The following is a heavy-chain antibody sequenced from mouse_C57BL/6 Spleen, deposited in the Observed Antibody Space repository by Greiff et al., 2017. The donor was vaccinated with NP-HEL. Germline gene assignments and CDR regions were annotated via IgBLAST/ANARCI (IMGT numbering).Heavy chain of an antibody. Sequence: EVQLQESLAELVRPGASVKLSCTASGFNIKNTYMHWVKQRPEQGLEWIGRIDPANGNTKYAPKFQGKATITADTSSNTAYLQLSSLTSEDTAIYYCARPPRYGYEAWFAYWGQGTLVTVSA. J-gene: IGHJ3*01. CDR3: ARPPRYGYEAWFAY. D-gene: IGHD2-2*01. V-gene: IGHV14-3*01. CDR1: GFNIKNTY. CDR2: IDPANGNT.